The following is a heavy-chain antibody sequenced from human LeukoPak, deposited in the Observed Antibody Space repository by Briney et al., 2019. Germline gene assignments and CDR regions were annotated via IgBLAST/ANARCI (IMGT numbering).Heavy chain of an antibody. CDR3: ARGGVAEYYYYGMDV. CDR1: GGTFSSYA. V-gene: IGHV1-69*01. CDR2: IISIFGTA. D-gene: IGHD1-14*01. Sequence: SVKVSCKASGGTFSSYAISWVRQAPGQGLEWMGGIISIFGTANYAQKFQGRVTITADESTSTAYMELSSLRSEDTAVYYCARGGVAEYYYYGMDVWGKGTTVTVSS. J-gene: IGHJ6*04.